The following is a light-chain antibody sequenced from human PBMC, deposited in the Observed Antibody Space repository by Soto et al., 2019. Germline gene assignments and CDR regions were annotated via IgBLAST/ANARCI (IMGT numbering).Light chain of an antibody. J-gene: IGLJ2*01. CDR1: IRDVGGSNS. Sequence: QSALTQAASVSGSPGQSITISCTGTIRDVGGSNSVSWYQQHPGKAPKLLIYDVTNRPSGVSNRFSGSKSGNTASLTISGLQAEDEADYYCSSYTSSSTVVFGGGTKLTVL. CDR2: DVT. CDR3: SSYTSSSTVV. V-gene: IGLV2-14*01.